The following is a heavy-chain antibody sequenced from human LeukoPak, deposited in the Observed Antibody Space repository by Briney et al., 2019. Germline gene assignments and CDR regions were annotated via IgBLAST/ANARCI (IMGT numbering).Heavy chain of an antibody. D-gene: IGHD2/OR15-2a*01. V-gene: IGHV3-21*01. CDR3: ARDSFPLDY. CDR1: GFTFDDHG. Sequence: PGGSLRLSCAASGFTFDDHGMGWVRQVPGKGLEWVSSISSSSSYIYYADSVKGRFTISRDNAKNSLYLQMNSLRAEDTAVYYCARDSFPLDYWGQGTLVTVSS. J-gene: IGHJ4*02. CDR2: ISSSSSYI.